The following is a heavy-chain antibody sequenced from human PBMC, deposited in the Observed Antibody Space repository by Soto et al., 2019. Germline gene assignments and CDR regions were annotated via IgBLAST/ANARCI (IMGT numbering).Heavy chain of an antibody. Sequence: GGSLRLSCAASGFTFSSYAMSWVRQAPGKGLEWVSAISGSGGSTYYADSVRGRFTISRDNSKNTLYLQMNSLRAEDTAVYYCAKDDHDYSMGVWDYYYYGMDVWGQGTTVTVSS. J-gene: IGHJ6*02. V-gene: IGHV3-23*01. CDR3: AKDDHDYSMGVWDYYYYGMDV. CDR2: ISGSGGST. D-gene: IGHD2-8*01. CDR1: GFTFSSYA.